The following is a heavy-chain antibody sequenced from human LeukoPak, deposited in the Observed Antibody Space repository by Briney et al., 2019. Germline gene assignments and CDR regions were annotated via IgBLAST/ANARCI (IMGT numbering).Heavy chain of an antibody. V-gene: IGHV1-2*02. Sequence: ASVTVSCKASGYTFTGYYMHWVRQAPGQGLEWMGWINPNSGGTNYAQTFQGRVTMTRDTSISTAYMELSRLRSDDTAVYYCARDHRRSIAAAARVVGYWGQGTLVTVSS. CDR3: ARDHRRSIAAAARVVGY. CDR2: INPNSGGT. D-gene: IGHD6-13*01. CDR1: GYTFTGYY. J-gene: IGHJ4*02.